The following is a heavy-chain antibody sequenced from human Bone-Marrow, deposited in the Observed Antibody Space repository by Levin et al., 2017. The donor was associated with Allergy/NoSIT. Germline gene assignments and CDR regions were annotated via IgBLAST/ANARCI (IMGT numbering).Heavy chain of an antibody. Sequence: ASVKVSCKASGYIFTNSWIDWVRQRPGKGLEWMGIINPAHLETRYRPSFQGQVTISVDKSMSTSYLQWSSLTASDTAMYFCAKQGCVTSSCHTVDFWGQGTLVTVSS. J-gene: IGHJ4*02. V-gene: IGHV5-51*01. CDR3: AKQGCVTSSCHTVDF. D-gene: IGHD2/OR15-2a*01. CDR2: INPAHLET. CDR1: GYIFTNSW.